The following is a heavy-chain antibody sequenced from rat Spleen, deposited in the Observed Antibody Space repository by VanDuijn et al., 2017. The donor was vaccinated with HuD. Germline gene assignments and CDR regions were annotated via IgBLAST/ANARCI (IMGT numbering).Heavy chain of an antibody. D-gene: IGHD4-4*01. CDR2: ISYCGST. V-gene: IGHV3-1*01. J-gene: IGHJ3*01. Sequence: EVQLQESGPGLVKPSQSLSLTCSVTGHSITSNFWGWIRKFPENKMEWMGYISYCGSTSYSPSLSSRITITRDTSKNQFFLQLNSVTTEDTDTYYCTRSQSNSGSEVWFAKWGQGTLVTVSS. CDR1: GHSITSNF. CDR3: TRSQSNSGSEVWFAK.